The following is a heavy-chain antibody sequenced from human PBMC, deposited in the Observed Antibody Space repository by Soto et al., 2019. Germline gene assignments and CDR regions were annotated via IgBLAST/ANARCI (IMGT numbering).Heavy chain of an antibody. D-gene: IGHD3-10*01. V-gene: IGHV1-8*02. J-gene: IGHJ4*02. Sequence: ASVKVSCKASGYTFTSYDVNWVRQATGQGLEYLGWMNPNSGNTGYVQKFQGRVTISVDTSKNQFSLKLSSVTAADTAVYYCARGYGRNFDYWGQGTLVTVSS. CDR3: ARGYGRNFDY. CDR1: GYTFTSYD. CDR2: MNPNSGNT.